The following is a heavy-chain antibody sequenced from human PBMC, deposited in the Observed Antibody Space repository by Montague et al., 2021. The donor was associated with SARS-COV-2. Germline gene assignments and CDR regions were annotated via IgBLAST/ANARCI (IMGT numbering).Heavy chain of an antibody. V-gene: IGHV4-59*01. CDR3: VRDHPYGGPRGAYDI. CDR2: IYDGGAV. Sequence: SETLSLTCTVSGGSITGYYWSRLRRSPGKGLEWIAYIYDGGAVNYNPSLGSRVIISTDTSKNQLALKVNSVTAADTAVYYCVRDHPYGGPRGAYDIWGQGTVVTVSS. D-gene: IGHD4-23*01. CDR1: GGSITGYY. J-gene: IGHJ3*02.